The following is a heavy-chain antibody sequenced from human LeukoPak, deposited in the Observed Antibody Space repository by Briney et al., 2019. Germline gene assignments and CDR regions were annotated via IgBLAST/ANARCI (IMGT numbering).Heavy chain of an antibody. Sequence: PGGSLRPSCAASGFTFTKYWMHWVRQVPRKGLIWVSRINNEGNDTNYADSVKGRFTISRDNAKNTLYLQMNSLRAEDTAVYYCARGIYGNFDYWGQGSLVTVSS. CDR1: GFTFTKYW. D-gene: IGHD3-10*01. CDR2: INNEGNDT. V-gene: IGHV3-74*01. J-gene: IGHJ4*02. CDR3: ARGIYGNFDY.